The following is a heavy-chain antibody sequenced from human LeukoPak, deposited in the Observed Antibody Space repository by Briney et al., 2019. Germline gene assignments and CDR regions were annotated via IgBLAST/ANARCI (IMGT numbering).Heavy chain of an antibody. CDR2: INWNGGST. CDR1: GFTFSDYG. D-gene: IGHD6-13*01. Sequence: PGGSLRLSCAASGFTFSDYGMNWVSQAPGRGLEWVSGINWNGGSTGYADSVKGRFTISRDNAKNSLYLQMNSLRAEDTALYYCARGTLKAAATDFDYWGQGTLVTVSS. V-gene: IGHV3-20*04. CDR3: ARGTLKAAATDFDY. J-gene: IGHJ4*02.